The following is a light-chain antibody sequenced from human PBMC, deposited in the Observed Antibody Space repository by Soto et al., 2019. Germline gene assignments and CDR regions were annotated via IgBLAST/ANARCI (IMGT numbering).Light chain of an antibody. Sequence: DIQMTQSPSSLSASVGDRVTITFRASQSLSSYLNWYQQKPGKAPKLLIYAASSLQSGVPSRFSGSGSGTDFTLTISSLQPEDFATYYCPQSYSSPPTFGQGTKVDVK. J-gene: IGKJ1*01. CDR3: PQSYSSPPT. CDR1: QSLSSY. V-gene: IGKV1-39*01. CDR2: AAS.